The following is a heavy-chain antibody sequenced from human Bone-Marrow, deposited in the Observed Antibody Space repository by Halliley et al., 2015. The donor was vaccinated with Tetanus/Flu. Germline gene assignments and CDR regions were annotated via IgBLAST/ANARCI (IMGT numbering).Heavy chain of an antibody. CDR2: INYDGTT. CDR1: GGAFSGYY. V-gene: IGHV4-34*01. D-gene: IGHD3-10*01. J-gene: IGHJ2*01. Sequence: TLSLTCAVYGGAFSGYYWSWIRQSPGKGLEWIGEINYDGTTDYNPSLNSRVTLSLDTIKKQVSLRVTSVTAADTAIYYCARGNYHASWCFDFWARGTLVTVSS. CDR3: ARGNYHASWCFDF.